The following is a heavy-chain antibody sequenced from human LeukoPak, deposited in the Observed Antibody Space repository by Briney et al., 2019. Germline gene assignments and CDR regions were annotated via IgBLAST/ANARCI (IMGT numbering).Heavy chain of an antibody. V-gene: IGHV3-9*01. D-gene: IGHD2/OR15-2a*01. CDR3: AKPGSFYDGAFDI. CDR2: ISWNSGSI. J-gene: IGHJ3*02. CDR1: GFTFDDYA. Sequence: GGSLRFSCAASGFTFDDYAMHWVRQAPGKGLEWVSGISWNSGSIGYADSVKGRFTISRDNAKNSLYLQMNSLRAEDTALYYCAKPGSFYDGAFDIWGQGTMVTVSS.